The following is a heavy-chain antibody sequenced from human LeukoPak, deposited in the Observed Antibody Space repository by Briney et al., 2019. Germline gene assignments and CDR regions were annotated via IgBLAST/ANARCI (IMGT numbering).Heavy chain of an antibody. Sequence: PEGSLRLSCAASGFTFSSYAMHWVRQAPGKGLEWVAVISYDGSNKYYADSVKGRFTISRDNSKNTLYLQMNSLRAEDTAVYYCASLEDYFDYWGQGTLVTVSS. J-gene: IGHJ4*02. CDR3: ASLEDYFDY. CDR2: ISYDGSNK. V-gene: IGHV3-30*04. CDR1: GFTFSSYA.